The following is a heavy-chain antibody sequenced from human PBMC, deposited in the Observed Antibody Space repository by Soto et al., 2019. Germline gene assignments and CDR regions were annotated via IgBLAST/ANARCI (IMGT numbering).Heavy chain of an antibody. D-gene: IGHD3-22*01. CDR2: FDPEDGET. J-gene: IGHJ6*02. V-gene: IGHV1-24*01. CDR3: ATNYQKKITTSLFNYDSSGYYSYYYYYVMDV. CDR1: GYPLNELS. Sequence: VKVSRKVSGYPLNELSLPWARQAPGKGLEWMGGFDPEDGETIYAQKFQGRVTMTEDTSTDTAYMELSSLRSEDTAVYYCATNYQKKITTSLFNYDSSGYYSYYYYYVMDVSGQGTTFPV.